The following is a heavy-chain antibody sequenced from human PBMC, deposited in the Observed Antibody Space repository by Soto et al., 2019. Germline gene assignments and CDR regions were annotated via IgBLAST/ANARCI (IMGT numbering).Heavy chain of an antibody. CDR3: ARSAGGHYYDSSGYYID. CDR2: TYYRSKWYN. J-gene: IGHJ4*02. CDR1: GDSVSSNSAA. D-gene: IGHD3-22*01. Sequence: PSQTLSLTCAISGDSVSSNSAAWNLIRQSPSRGLEWLGRTYYRSKWYNDYAVSVKSRITINPDTSKNQFSLQLNSVTPEDTAVYYCARSAGGHYYDSSGYYIDWGQGTLVTVS. V-gene: IGHV6-1*01.